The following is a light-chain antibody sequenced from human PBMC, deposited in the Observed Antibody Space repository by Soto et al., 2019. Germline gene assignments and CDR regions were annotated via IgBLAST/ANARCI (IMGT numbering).Light chain of an antibody. CDR1: QSISSW. CDR3: QQYNSYP. V-gene: IGKV1-5*03. CDR2: KAS. Sequence: DIQMTQSPSTLSASVGYRVTITCRASQSISSWLAWYQQKPGKAPKLLIYKASSLESGVPSRFSGSGSGTEFTLTISSLQPDDFATYYCQQYNSYPFGQGTRLEIK. J-gene: IGKJ5*01.